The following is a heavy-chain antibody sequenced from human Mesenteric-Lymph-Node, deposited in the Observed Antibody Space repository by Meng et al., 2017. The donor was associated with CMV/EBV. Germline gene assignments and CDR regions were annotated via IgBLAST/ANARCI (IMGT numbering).Heavy chain of an antibody. CDR3: ATGYGSGTSLDP. V-gene: IGHV1-46*02. CDR2: INPSGGGT. D-gene: IGHD3-10*01. Sequence: SWKASGQTLNSKYMHWVRQAPGQGLEWMGIINPSGGGTSYAQKIQDRVTMTKDTSTSTAYMELSDLRPEDTAVYFCATGYGSGTSLDPWVQGTLVTVSS. CDR1: GQTLNSKY. J-gene: IGHJ5*01.